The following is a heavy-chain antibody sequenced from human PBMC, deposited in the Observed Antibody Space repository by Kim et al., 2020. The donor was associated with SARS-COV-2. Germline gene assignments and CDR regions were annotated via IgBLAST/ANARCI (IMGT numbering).Heavy chain of an antibody. J-gene: IGHJ4*02. CDR2: T. Sequence: TNSKPSLTSRVTISVDTSKNQFSLQLSSVTAADTAVYYCARGLDSGLFDYWGQGTLVTVSS. D-gene: IGHD6-19*01. V-gene: IGHV4-34*01. CDR3: ARGLDSGLFDY.